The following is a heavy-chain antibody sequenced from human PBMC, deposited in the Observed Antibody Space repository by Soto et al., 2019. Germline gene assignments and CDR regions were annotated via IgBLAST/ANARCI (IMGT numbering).Heavy chain of an antibody. J-gene: IGHJ6*02. CDR2: ISSSSSYI. CDR3: ARDPREKYGMDV. Sequence: PGGSLSLSCAASGFTFSSYSMNWVRQAPGKGLEWVSSISSSSSYIYYADSVKGRFTISRDNSKNTLYLQMNSLRVEDTAVYYCARDPREKYGMDVWGQGTTVTVSS. CDR1: GFTFSSYS. V-gene: IGHV3-21*04.